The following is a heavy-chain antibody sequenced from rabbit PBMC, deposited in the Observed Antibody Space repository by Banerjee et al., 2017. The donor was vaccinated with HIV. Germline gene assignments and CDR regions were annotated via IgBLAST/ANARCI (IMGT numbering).Heavy chain of an antibody. CDR2: IYTTPYSNT. CDR3: ARGETSDDYGDLYFKL. CDR1: GIDFSSYYY. V-gene: IGHV1S45*01. Sequence: QEQLEESGGDLVKPEGSLTLTCKASGIDFSSYYYMCWVRQAPGKGLEWIACIYTTPYSNTWYANWAKGRFTISKSSSTTVTLQMTSLTVADTATYFCARGETSDDYGDLYFKLWGPGTLVTVS. J-gene: IGHJ4*01. D-gene: IGHD2-1*01.